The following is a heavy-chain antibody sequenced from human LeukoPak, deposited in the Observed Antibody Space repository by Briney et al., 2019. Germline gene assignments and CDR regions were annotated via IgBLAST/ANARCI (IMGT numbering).Heavy chain of an antibody. CDR3: VRDPDALDY. Sequence: GGSLRLSCVASGFTFSSYSMNWVRQAPGKGLEWVSYIRSSGATIYYADSVRGRFTISRDNAKDSVYLQMNSLRDEDTAVYYCVRDPDALDYWGQGTLVTVSS. CDR1: GFTFSSYS. V-gene: IGHV3-48*02. J-gene: IGHJ4*02. CDR2: IRSSGATI.